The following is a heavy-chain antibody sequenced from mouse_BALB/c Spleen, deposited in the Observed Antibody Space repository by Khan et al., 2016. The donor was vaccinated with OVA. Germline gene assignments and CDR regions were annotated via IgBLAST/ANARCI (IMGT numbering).Heavy chain of an antibody. J-gene: IGHJ2*01. CDR1: GYTFSGYW. D-gene: IGHD1-1*01. CDR3: TRSRYYGSSYFDY. V-gene: IGHV1-9*01. Sequence: QVRLQQSGAELMKPGASVKISCKATGYTFSGYWIEWVKQRPGHGLEWIGEILPGSGSTTYNEKFKGKATLTADTSSNTAYMQLSSLTSEDSAVYYCTRSRYYGSSYFDYWGQGTTLTVSS. CDR2: ILPGSGST.